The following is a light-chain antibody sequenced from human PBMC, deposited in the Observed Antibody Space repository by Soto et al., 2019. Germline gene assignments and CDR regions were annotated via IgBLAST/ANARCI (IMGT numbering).Light chain of an antibody. J-gene: IGKJ1*01. CDR2: AAS. CDR3: QKYDSAPWT. CDR1: QGISNY. V-gene: IGKV1-27*01. Sequence: DIAMTQSPSSLSASVGDRVTITCRASQGISNYLAWYQQRPGKVPKLLIYAASTLQSGVPSRFSGSESGTDFTLTISSLQPEDVATYYCQKYDSAPWTFGQGTEVEIK.